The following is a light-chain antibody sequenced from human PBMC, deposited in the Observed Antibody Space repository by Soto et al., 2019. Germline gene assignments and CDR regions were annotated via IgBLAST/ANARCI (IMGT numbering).Light chain of an antibody. CDR1: PSISSW. J-gene: IGKJ4*01. CDR2: KAS. CDR3: QPYNSYPLT. Sequence: DNQMTQSPSTLSASVGDRVTITCRASPSISSWVAWYQQKPGKAPKLLIYKASSLESGVPSRFSGSGSGTEFTLTISSLQPDDFATYYCQPYNSYPLTFGGGTKVEIK. V-gene: IGKV1-5*03.